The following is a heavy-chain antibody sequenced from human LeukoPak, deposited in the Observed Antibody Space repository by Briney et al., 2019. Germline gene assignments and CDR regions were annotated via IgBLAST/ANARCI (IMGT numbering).Heavy chain of an antibody. CDR1: GFTFSSYS. J-gene: IGHJ4*02. D-gene: IGHD3-9*01. CDR2: ISSSSSYI. CDR3: ARDGRYFDRYLDY. V-gene: IGHV3-21*01. Sequence: GGSLRLYCAASGFTFSSYSMNWVRQAPGKGLEWVSSISSSSSYIYYADSVKGRFTISRDNAKNSLYLQMNSLRAEDTAVYYCARDGRYFDRYLDYWGQGTLVTVSS.